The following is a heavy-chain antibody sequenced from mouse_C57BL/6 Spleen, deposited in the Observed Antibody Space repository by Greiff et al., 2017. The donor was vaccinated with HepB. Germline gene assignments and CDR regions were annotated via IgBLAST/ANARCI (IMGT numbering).Heavy chain of an antibody. D-gene: IGHD2-5*01. Sequence: QVQLQQPGAELVMPGASVKLSCKASGYTFTSYWMHWVKQRPGQGLEWIGEIDPSDSYTNYNQKFKGKSTLTVDKSSSTAYMQLSSLTSEDSAVYYCGAYYSNYLYYFDYWGQGTTLTVSS. J-gene: IGHJ2*01. CDR1: GYTFTSYW. CDR2: IDPSDSYT. V-gene: IGHV1-69*01. CDR3: GAYYSNYLYYFDY.